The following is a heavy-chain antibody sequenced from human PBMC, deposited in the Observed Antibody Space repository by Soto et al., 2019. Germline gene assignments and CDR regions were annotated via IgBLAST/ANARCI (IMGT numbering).Heavy chain of an antibody. D-gene: IGHD3-10*01. J-gene: IGHJ4*02. CDR2: IRDRAYNYAT. CDR3: TRLISAAQDY. CDR1: GFVFKDSS. V-gene: IGHV3-73*01. Sequence: ESGGGLVQPGGSLKLSCEASGFVFKDSSIHWVRQASGKGLEWVGRIRDRAYNYATAYAASVKGRFTISRDDSNNKAYLQIDSLKTEDTAIYYCTRLISAAQDYWGQGTLVTVSS.